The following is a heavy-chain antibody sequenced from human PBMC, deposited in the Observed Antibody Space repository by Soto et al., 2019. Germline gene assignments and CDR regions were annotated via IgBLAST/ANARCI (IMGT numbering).Heavy chain of an antibody. D-gene: IGHD3-3*02. V-gene: IGHV5-10-1*01. CDR3: ATESRLEHLMYYGMDV. CDR2: IDPSDSYT. Sequence: PGESLKISCKGSGYSFTSYWISWVRQMPGKGLEWMGRIDPSDSYTNYSPSFQGHVTISADESISTAYLQWSSLKASDTAMYYCATESRLEHLMYYGMDVWGQGTTVTVSS. CDR1: GYSFTSYW. J-gene: IGHJ6*02.